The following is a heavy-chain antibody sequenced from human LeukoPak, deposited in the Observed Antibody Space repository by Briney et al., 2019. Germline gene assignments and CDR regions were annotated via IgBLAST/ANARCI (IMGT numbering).Heavy chain of an antibody. CDR1: GFTFSSYG. CDR3: AKNPCSTSCYVDY. J-gene: IGHJ4*02. D-gene: IGHD2-2*01. V-gene: IGHV3-23*01. CDR2: ISGSGGST. Sequence: PGGSLRLSCAASGFTFSSYGMSWVRQAPGKGLEWVSAISGSGGSTYYADSVKGRFAISRDNSKNTLCLQMNSLRAEDTAVYYCAKNPCSTSCYVDYWGQGTLVTVSS.